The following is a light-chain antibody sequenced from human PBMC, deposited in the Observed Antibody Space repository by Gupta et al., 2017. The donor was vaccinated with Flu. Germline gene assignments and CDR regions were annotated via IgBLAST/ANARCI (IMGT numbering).Light chain of an antibody. Sequence: SVLSPPPSASGTPGPRVTIACSGSSANIGSKYVYWYQQLPGTAPKLLIYRNNQRPSGVPDRFSGSKSGTSDSLTISGLRSEDEAEYYCEAWDDSLSGWVFGGGTKLTVI. V-gene: IGLV1-47*01. CDR1: SANIGSKY. J-gene: IGLJ3*02. CDR3: EAWDDSLSGWV. CDR2: RNN.